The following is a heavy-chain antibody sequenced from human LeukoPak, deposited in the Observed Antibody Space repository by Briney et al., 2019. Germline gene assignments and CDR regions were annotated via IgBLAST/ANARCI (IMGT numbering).Heavy chain of an antibody. V-gene: IGHV4-39*01. J-gene: IGHJ4*02. CDR3: ATPLVYGDRDY. CDR2: IYYSGST. D-gene: IGHD4-17*01. Sequence: SETLSLTCTVSGGSISSSSYYWGWIRQPPGKGLEWIGSIYYSGSTYYNPSLKSRVTISVDTSKNQFSLKLSSVTAADTAVYYCATPLVYGDRDYWGQGTLVTVSS. CDR1: GGSISSSSYY.